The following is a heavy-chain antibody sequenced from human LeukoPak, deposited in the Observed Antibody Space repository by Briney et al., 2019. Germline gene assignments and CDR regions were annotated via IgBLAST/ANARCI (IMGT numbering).Heavy chain of an antibody. CDR2: ISGSYGTT. D-gene: IGHD2-2*01. CDR1: GFTFSSYA. J-gene: IGHJ4*02. V-gene: IGHV3-23*01. CDR3: AKGNIAELPAAPYY. Sequence: GGSLRLSCAASGFTFSSYAMSWLRQAPGKGLERVSSISGSYGTTYYADSVKGRFTISRDNSKNTLYLQMNSLRAEDTALYYCAKGNIAELPAAPYYWGQGALVTVSS.